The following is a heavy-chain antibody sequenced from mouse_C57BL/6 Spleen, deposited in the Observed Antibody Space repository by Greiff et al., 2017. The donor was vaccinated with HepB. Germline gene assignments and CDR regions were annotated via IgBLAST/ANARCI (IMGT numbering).Heavy chain of an antibody. J-gene: IGHJ2*01. D-gene: IGHD3-1*01. V-gene: IGHV1-4*01. CDR1: GYTFTSYT. Sequence: VKLMESGAELVKPGASVKMSCKASGYTFTSYTMHWVKQRPGQGLEWIGYIDPSSGYTKYNQKFKDKATLTADKSSSTAYKQLSSLTSEDSAVYYCARKSTRASYWGQGTTLTVSS. CDR3: ARKSTRASY. CDR2: IDPSSGYT.